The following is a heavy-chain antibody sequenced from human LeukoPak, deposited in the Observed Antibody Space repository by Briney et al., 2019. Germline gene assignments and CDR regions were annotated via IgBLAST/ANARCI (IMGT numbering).Heavy chain of an antibody. J-gene: IGHJ3*02. CDR3: ARQGRGYCSSTSCYTDPDLADAFDI. D-gene: IGHD2-2*02. CDR2: IYYSGST. V-gene: IGHV4-31*03. Sequence: PSETLSLTCTVSGGSISSGGYYWSWIRQHPGKGLEWIGYIYYSGSTYYNPSLKSRVTISVDTSKNQFSLKLSSVTAADTAVYYCARQGRGYCSSTSCYTDPDLADAFDIWGQGTMVTVSS. CDR1: GGSISSGGYY.